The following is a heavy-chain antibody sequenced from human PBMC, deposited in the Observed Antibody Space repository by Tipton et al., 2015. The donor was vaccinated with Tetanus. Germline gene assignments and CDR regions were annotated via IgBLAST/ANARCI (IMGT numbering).Heavy chain of an antibody. CDR1: GYTFTHYG. Sequence: QLVQSGSEMKEPGASVKVSRKASGYTFTHYGISWVRQAPGQGLEWVGWISPFTGDTEYAQNLQDRLILTTDTSTATAYVEVRSLTSDDTAVYYCARDRAVPVQAYGTDVWGQGTSVTVSS. CDR3: ARDRAVPVQAYGTDV. D-gene: IGHD6-19*01. J-gene: IGHJ6*02. CDR2: ISPFTGDT. V-gene: IGHV1-18*01.